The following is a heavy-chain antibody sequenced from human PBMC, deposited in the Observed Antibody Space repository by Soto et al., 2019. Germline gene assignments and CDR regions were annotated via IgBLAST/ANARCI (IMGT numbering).Heavy chain of an antibody. J-gene: IGHJ4*02. V-gene: IGHV4-31*03. D-gene: IGHD2-21*01. Sequence: QVQLQESGPGLVKPSQTLSLTCTVSGGSISSGGYYWSWIRQHPGKGLEWIGYIYYSGSTYYNPSLKSRVTVSVDTSKNQFSLELSSVTAADTAVYYCARDRYGGNSWFDYWGQGTLVTVSS. CDR3: ARDRYGGNSWFDY. CDR2: IYYSGST. CDR1: GGSISSGGYY.